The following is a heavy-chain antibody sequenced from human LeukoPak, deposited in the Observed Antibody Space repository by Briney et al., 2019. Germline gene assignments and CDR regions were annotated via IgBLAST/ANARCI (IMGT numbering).Heavy chain of an antibody. CDR2: IIPIFGTA. V-gene: IGHV1-69*13. Sequence: ASVNVSCKASGGTFSSYAISWVRQAPGQGLEWMGGIIPIFGTANYAQKFQGRVTITADESTSTAYMELSSLRSEDTAVYYCARAYYDSSGLYYYYYYGMDVWGQGTTVTVSS. CDR1: GGTFSSYA. CDR3: ARAYYDSSGLYYYYYYGMDV. D-gene: IGHD3-22*01. J-gene: IGHJ6*02.